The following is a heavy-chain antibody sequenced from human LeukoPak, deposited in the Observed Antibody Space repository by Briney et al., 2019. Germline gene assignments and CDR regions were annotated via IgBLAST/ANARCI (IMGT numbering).Heavy chain of an antibody. CDR3: SRASLGDGDCDSFDS. CDR1: GGTFSSHL. J-gene: IGHJ3*02. Sequence: AVKVSFKASGGTFSSHLISWVRQTPGQGPDGMGGINPIFGTANFAQKLQGRVTITPDESPSTAYMEPGRLSSEGRAGYLCSRASLGDGDCDSFDSWGEAIMVIVSS. D-gene: IGHD4-17*01. V-gene: IGHV1-69*13. CDR2: INPIFGTA.